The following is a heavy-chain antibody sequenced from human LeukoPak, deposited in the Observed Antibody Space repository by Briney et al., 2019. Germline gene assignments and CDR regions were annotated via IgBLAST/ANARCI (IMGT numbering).Heavy chain of an antibody. Sequence: ASVKVSCKASGYTFTGYYMHWVRQAPGQGLEWMGWINPNSGGTNYAQKFQGRVTMTRDTSISTAYMELSRLRSDDTAVYYCARDALGYDSSGYYKVGDYWGQGTLVTVSS. J-gene: IGHJ4*02. V-gene: IGHV1-2*02. CDR1: GYTFTGYY. CDR2: INPNSGGT. CDR3: ARDALGYDSSGYYKVGDY. D-gene: IGHD3-22*01.